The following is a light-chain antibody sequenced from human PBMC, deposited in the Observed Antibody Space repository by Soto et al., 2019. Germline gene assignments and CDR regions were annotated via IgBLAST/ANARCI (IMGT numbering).Light chain of an antibody. V-gene: IGLV2-14*01. Sequence: QSALTQPASVSGSPGQSITISCTGTSSDVGCYNYVSWYQQHPGEVPKLIIFNVNNRPSGASNRFSGSKSGNTASLTISGPQAEDEADYYCSSCTSSTTYVFGTGTKVTVL. J-gene: IGLJ1*01. CDR2: NVN. CDR1: SSDVGCYNY. CDR3: SSCTSSTTYV.